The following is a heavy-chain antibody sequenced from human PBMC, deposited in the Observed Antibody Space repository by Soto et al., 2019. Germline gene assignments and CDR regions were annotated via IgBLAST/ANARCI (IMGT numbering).Heavy chain of an antibody. CDR1: GGTFNTFA. CDR2: IVPILGPA. Sequence: QVQLVQSGAEVKKPGSSVNVSCKASGGTFNTFAISWVRQAPGQGLEYLGGIVPILGPAFYAQRFQGRVTITADKPTNTADLELTSLSSEDTAVYYCARAAKRYFDSWGQGTQVTVSS. V-gene: IGHV1-69*06. J-gene: IGHJ4*02. CDR3: ARAAKRYFDS.